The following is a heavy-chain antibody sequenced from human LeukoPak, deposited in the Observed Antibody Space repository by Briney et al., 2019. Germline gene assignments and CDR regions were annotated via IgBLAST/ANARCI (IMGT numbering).Heavy chain of an antibody. Sequence: SVKVSCKASVGTFSSYAISWVRQAPGQGLEWMGRIIPILGIANYAQKFQGRVTITADKSTSTAYMELSSLRSEDTAVYYCARDPAYYYDSSGYYYDDYWGQGTLVTVSS. CDR1: VGTFSSYA. D-gene: IGHD3-22*01. V-gene: IGHV1-69*04. CDR3: ARDPAYYYDSSGYYYDDY. J-gene: IGHJ4*02. CDR2: IIPILGIA.